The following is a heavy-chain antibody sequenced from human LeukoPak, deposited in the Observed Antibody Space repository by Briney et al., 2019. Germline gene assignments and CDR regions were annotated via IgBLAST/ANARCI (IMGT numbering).Heavy chain of an antibody. CDR3: VRDRELYY. J-gene: IGHJ4*02. Sequence: PSETLSLTCSVSGGSISIYYWSWIRQPPGKGLEWIGHVYNSGSTDYNPSLKSRVTISVDTSKNQFSLKVSSVTASDTAVYYCVRDRELYYWGQGILVTVSS. CDR2: VYNSGST. V-gene: IGHV4-59*01. D-gene: IGHD1-26*01. CDR1: GGSISIYY.